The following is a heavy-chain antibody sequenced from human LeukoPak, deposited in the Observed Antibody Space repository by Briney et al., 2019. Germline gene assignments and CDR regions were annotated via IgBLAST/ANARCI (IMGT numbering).Heavy chain of an antibody. CDR3: ARGALGWYGGFDL. J-gene: IGHJ4*02. Sequence: SETLSLTCAVYSGSFSGYSWTWIRQPPENGLEWIGEINHSGNTNYNPSLTSRVTIAVDTYKHQFSLKLNSVPAADAAVYFCARGALGWYGGFDLWGQGTLVTVSS. CDR1: SGSFSGYS. V-gene: IGHV4-34*01. D-gene: IGHD6-19*01. CDR2: INHSGNT.